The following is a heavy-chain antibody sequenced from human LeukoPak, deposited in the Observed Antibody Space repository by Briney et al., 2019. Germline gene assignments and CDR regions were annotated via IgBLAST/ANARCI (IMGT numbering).Heavy chain of an antibody. CDR1: GSTFSNYA. CDR3: TTEMWHRYGYAPFDV. D-gene: IGHD5-24*01. V-gene: IGHV3-30*04. J-gene: IGHJ3*01. CDR2: ISYDGSNQ. Sequence: GGDLRLSWVASGSTFSNYAMHWVRQRPGKGLEGLSLISYDGSNQKYVDSLKGRFTISKDNSKKTLYLQMRRLSAEDAAVYYCTTEMWHRYGYAPFDVWGQGTRVTVSS.